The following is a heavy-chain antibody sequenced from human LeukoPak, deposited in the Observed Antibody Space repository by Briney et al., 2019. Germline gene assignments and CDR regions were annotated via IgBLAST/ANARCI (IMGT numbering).Heavy chain of an antibody. CDR3: ARDLPITMVRGVILSGGMDV. CDR1: GFTFSSYK. CDR2: ISSSGRTI. D-gene: IGHD3-10*01. Sequence: PGGSLRLSCAASGFTFSSYKMNWVSQAPGKGREWVSYISSSGRTIYYADSVEGRFTISRDNAKNSLYLQMNSLRAEDTAVYYCARDLPITMVRGVILSGGMDVWGKGTTVTVSS. V-gene: IGHV3-48*03. J-gene: IGHJ6*04.